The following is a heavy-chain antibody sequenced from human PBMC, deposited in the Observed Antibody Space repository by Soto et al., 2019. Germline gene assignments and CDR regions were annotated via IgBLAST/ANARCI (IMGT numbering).Heavy chain of an antibody. Sequence: QVQLVQSGAEVKKPGSSVKVSCKASGGTFSSYAISWVRQAPGQGLEWMGGIIPIFGTANYAQKFQGRVTITADETTSTAYMGLGSLRSEDTAVYYCAGGIAARHFDYWGQGTLVTVSS. V-gene: IGHV1-69*01. D-gene: IGHD6-6*01. CDR3: AGGIAARHFDY. CDR2: IIPIFGTA. J-gene: IGHJ4*02. CDR1: GGTFSSYA.